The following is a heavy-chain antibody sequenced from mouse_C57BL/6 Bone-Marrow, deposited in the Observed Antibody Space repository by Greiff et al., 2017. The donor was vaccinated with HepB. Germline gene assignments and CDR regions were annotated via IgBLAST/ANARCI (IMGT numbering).Heavy chain of an antibody. CDR3: ARSTMVTMRYFYYAMDD. D-gene: IGHD2-2*01. Sequence: QVQLQQSGPELVKPGASVKISCKASGYAFSSSWMNWVKQRPGKGLEWIGRIYPGDGDTNYNGKFKGKATLTADKSSSTAYMELSSLTSEDSAVYYCARSTMVTMRYFYYAMDDWGQGTSVTVSS. CDR1: GYAFSSSW. J-gene: IGHJ4*01. V-gene: IGHV1-82*01. CDR2: IYPGDGDT.